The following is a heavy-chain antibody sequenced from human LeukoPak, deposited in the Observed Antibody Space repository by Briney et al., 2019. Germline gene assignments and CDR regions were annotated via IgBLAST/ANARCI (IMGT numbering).Heavy chain of an antibody. CDR3: ARLTSIVAAGELEY. J-gene: IGHJ4*02. CDR2: IYYSGST. CDR1: GGSISSSSYY. V-gene: IGHV4-39*01. Sequence: SETLSLTCTVSGGSISSSSYYWGWIRQPPGKGLEWIGSIYYSGSTYYNPSLKSRVTISVDTSKNQFSLKLSSVTAADTAVYYCARLTSIVAAGELEYWGQGTLVTVSS. D-gene: IGHD6-13*01.